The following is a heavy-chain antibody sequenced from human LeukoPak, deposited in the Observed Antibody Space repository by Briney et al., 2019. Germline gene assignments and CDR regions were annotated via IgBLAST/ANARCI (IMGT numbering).Heavy chain of an antibody. CDR3: GRKAGDCGANSCYSIDY. V-gene: IGHV1-69*05. Sequence: SVKVSCKAFGGSFSSEAISWLRQAPRQGLEWMGGIIPIFGTANYAQKFQGRVTITTDDSTSTAYMEVSSLRSEDTAVYYCGRKAGDCGANSCYSIDYWGQGTLVTVSS. CDR1: GGSFSSEA. CDR2: IIPIFGTA. D-gene: IGHD2-15*01. J-gene: IGHJ4*02.